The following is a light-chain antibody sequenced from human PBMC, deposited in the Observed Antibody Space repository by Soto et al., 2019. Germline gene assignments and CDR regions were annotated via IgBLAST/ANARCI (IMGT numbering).Light chain of an antibody. Sequence: EIVLTQSPGTLSLSPGERATLSCRASQSVNSNYLAWYQRKPGQAPRHLIYGASNRATDIPYRFSASGSGTDFTLTITRLEAEDFAVYYGQQYDSTPPTFGQGTKVEVK. CDR3: QQYDSTPPT. CDR2: GAS. J-gene: IGKJ1*01. CDR1: QSVNSNY. V-gene: IGKV3-20*01.